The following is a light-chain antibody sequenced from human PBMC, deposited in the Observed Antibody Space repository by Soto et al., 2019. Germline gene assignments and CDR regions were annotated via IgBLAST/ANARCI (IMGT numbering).Light chain of an antibody. V-gene: IGLV1-44*01. Sequence: QSVLTQPPSASGNPGQRVTISCSGSSANLARNSVNWYQQFPGTAPKLLIHKTDQRPSGVPDRFSGSKSGTSASLAITGLQSEDEGDYYCASWDDSLTIWVFGGGTKLTVL. CDR3: ASWDDSLTIWV. CDR1: SANLARNS. J-gene: IGLJ3*02. CDR2: KTD.